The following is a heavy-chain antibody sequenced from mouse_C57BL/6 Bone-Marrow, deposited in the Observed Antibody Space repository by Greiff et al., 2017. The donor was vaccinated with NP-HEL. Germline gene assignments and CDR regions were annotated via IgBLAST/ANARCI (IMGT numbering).Heavy chain of an antibody. CDR3: ARHKGVSSPSYWYFDV. J-gene: IGHJ1*03. CDR1: GFSLTSYG. CDR2: IWSDGST. Sequence: VQGVESGPGLVAPSQSLSITCTVSGFSLTSYGVHWVRQPPGKGLEWLVVIWSDGSTTYNSALKSRLSISKDNSKIQVFLKMNSLQTDDTAMDYWARHKGVSSPSYWYFDVWGTGTTVTVSS. D-gene: IGHD1-1*01. V-gene: IGHV2-6-1*01.